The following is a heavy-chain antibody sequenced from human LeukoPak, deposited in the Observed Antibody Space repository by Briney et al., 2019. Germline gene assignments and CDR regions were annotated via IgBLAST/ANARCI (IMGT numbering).Heavy chain of an antibody. V-gene: IGHV4-59*01. CDR2: IEYSEST. CDR1: GGSISSYY. CDR3: ARSGYYSNYFEY. D-gene: IGHD3-22*01. Sequence: SETLSLTCIVSGGSISSYYWNWIRQPPGKRLEWIGYIEYSESTNYNPSLNGRVTISVDTSKNRLSLRLSSVTAADTAMYYCARSGYYSNYFEYWGQGTLVTVSS. J-gene: IGHJ4*02.